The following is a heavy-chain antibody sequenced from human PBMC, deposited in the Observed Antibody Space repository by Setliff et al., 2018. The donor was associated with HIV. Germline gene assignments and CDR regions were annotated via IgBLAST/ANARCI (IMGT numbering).Heavy chain of an antibody. CDR2: ISAYNGNT. J-gene: IGHJ6*02. V-gene: IGHV1-18*01. CDR1: GYTFTRYG. Sequence: ASVKVSCKASGYTFTRYGISWVRQAPGQGLEWMGWISAYNGNTSYAKKLQGRVTMTTDTSTSTAYMELRSLRSDDTAVYYCARGAIVPAAMVSRYNYYGMDVWGQGTTVTVSS. D-gene: IGHD2-2*01. CDR3: ARGAIVPAAMVSRYNYYGMDV.